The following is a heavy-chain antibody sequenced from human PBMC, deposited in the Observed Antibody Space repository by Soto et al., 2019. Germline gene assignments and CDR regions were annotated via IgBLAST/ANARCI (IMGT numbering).Heavy chain of an antibody. J-gene: IGHJ6*02. CDR2: IYYSGST. CDR3: ARVAIRSDGMDV. CDR1: GGYISSYY. V-gene: IGHV4-59*01. Sequence: SETLSLTCTVSGGYISSYYWGWIRQPPGKGLEWIGYIYYSGSTNYNPSLKSRVTISVDTSKNQFSLKLSSVTAADTAVYYCARVAIRSDGMDVWGQGTTVTVS. D-gene: IGHD2-2*02.